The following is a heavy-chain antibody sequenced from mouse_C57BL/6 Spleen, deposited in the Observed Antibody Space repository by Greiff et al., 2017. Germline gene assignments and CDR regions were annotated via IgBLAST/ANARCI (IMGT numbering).Heavy chain of an antibody. J-gene: IGHJ2*01. D-gene: IGHD1-1*01. CDR3: ATGDYYGSSNDLWG. CDR1: GYAFSSSW. V-gene: IGHV1-82*01. Sequence: QVQLQQSGPELVKPGASVKISCKASGYAFSSSWMNWVKQRPGKGLEWIGRIYPGDGDTNYNGKFKGKATLTADKSSSTAYMQLSSLTSEDSTFYFCATGDYYGSSNDLWGGGKGTTLTAAS. CDR2: IYPGDGDT.